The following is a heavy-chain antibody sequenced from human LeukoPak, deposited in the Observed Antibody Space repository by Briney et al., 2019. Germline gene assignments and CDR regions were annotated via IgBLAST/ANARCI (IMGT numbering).Heavy chain of an antibody. CDR2: ISSDGSST. Sequence: GGSLRLSCAAPGFTFRNHWMHWVRQTPGKGLVWVSRISSDGSSTTYADSVKGRFTISRDNAKNTLYPQMNNLRAEDTAMYYCARDQRVTGRPDIDYWGQGTLVIVSS. J-gene: IGHJ4*02. CDR1: GFTFRNHW. V-gene: IGHV3-74*03. D-gene: IGHD6-6*01. CDR3: ARDQRVTGRPDIDY.